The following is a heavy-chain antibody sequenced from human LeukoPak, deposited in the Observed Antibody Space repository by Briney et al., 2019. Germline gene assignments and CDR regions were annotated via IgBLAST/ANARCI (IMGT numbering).Heavy chain of an antibody. D-gene: IGHD3-10*01. Sequence: GASVKVSCKASGYTFTGYYMHWVRQVPGQGLEWMGWINPNSGNTGYAQKFQGRVTMTRNTSISTAYMELSSLRSEDTAVYYCARGSYYAAWGQGTLVTVSS. CDR3: ARGSYYAA. J-gene: IGHJ4*02. CDR2: INPNSGNT. V-gene: IGHV1-8*02. CDR1: GYTFTGYY.